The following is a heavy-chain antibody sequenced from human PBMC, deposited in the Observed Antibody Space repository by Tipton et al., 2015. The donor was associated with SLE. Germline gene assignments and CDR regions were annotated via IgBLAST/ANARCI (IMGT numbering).Heavy chain of an antibody. Sequence: TLSLTCTVSGDSISSGDSYWSWNRQPAGRGLQWIGRIYSGGSTKFNPSLKSRITISVDTSKNQFSLNLSSVTAADTAVYFCASGDYRNYYYYYMDVWGKGTTVIVSS. D-gene: IGHD4-11*01. V-gene: IGHV4-61*02. CDR2: IYSGGST. CDR3: ASGDYRNYYYYYMDV. CDR1: GDSISSGDSY. J-gene: IGHJ6*03.